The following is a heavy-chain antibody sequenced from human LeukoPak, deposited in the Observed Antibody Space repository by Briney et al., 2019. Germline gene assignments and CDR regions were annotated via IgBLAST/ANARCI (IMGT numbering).Heavy chain of an antibody. J-gene: IGHJ4*02. Sequence: GGPLRLSCAASGFTVSSNYMSWVRQAPGKGLEWVSVIYSGGSTYYADSVKGRFTISRDNSKNTLYLQMNSLRAEDTAVYYCARAGGYDFPSHYWGQGTLVTVSS. CDR2: IYSGGST. V-gene: IGHV3-66*02. CDR1: GFTVSSNY. CDR3: ARAGGYDFPSHY. D-gene: IGHD3-3*01.